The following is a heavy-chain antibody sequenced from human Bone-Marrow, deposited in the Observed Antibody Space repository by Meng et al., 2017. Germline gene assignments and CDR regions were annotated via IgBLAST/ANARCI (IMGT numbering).Heavy chain of an antibody. CDR2: INSDGSST. CDR1: GFTFSSYW. Sequence: GGSLRLSCAASGFTFSSYWMHWVRQAPGKGLVWVSRINSDGSSTSYADSVKGRFTISRDNAKNTLYLQMNSLRAEDTAVYYCAREYSSGWPLFDYWGQGTLVTVSS. D-gene: IGHD6-19*01. J-gene: IGHJ4*02. V-gene: IGHV3-74*01. CDR3: AREYSSGWPLFDY.